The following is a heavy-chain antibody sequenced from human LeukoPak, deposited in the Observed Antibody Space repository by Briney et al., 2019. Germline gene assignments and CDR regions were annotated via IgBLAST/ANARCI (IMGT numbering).Heavy chain of an antibody. D-gene: IGHD6-13*01. CDR3: AKRSSSWSIDY. J-gene: IGHJ4*02. CDR1: GFTFSSYS. CDR2: ISSSSSYI. Sequence: GGSLRLSCAASGFTFSSYSMNWVRQAPGKGLEWVSSISSSSSYIYYADSVKGRFTISRDNSKNTLYLQMDSLRAEDTAVYYCAKRSSSWSIDYWGQGTLVTVSS. V-gene: IGHV3-21*04.